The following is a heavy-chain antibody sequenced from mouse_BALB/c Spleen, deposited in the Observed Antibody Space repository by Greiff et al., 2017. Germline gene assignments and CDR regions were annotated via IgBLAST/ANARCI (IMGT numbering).Heavy chain of an antibody. Sequence: QVQLQQSGAELVRPGVSVKISCKGSGYTFTDYAMHWVKQSHAKSLEWIGVISTYYGDASYNQKFKGKATMTVDKSSSTAYMELARLTSEDSAIYYCARVGLYDGYCAMDYWGQGTSVTVSS. D-gene: IGHD2-3*01. CDR2: ISTYYGDA. J-gene: IGHJ4*01. CDR3: ARVGLYDGYCAMDY. CDR1: GYTFTDYA. V-gene: IGHV1S137*01.